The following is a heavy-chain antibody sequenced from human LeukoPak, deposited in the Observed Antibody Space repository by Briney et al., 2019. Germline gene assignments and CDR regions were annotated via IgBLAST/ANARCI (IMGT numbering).Heavy chain of an antibody. D-gene: IGHD3-16*02. Sequence: GGSLRLSCAASGFTFSSYGMSWVRQAPGKGLEWVSAISGSGGSTYYADSVKGRFTISRDNSKNTLYLQMNSLRAEDTAVYYCAQDWIGGVIVTGYWGQGTLVTVSS. CDR3: AQDWIGGVIVTGY. V-gene: IGHV3-23*01. J-gene: IGHJ4*02. CDR1: GFTFSSYG. CDR2: ISGSGGST.